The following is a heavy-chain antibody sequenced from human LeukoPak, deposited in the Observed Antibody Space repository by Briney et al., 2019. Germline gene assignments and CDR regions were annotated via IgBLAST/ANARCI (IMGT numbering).Heavy chain of an antibody. CDR1: GFTFTSSA. Sequence: SVKVSRKASGFTFTSSAMQWVRQARGQRLEWIGWIVVGSGNTNYAQKFQERVTITRDMSTSTAYMELSSLRSEDTAVYYCAADPVLSTVTTLAFDIWGQGTMVTVSS. CDR2: IVVGSGNT. CDR3: AADPVLSTVTTLAFDI. V-gene: IGHV1-58*02. J-gene: IGHJ3*02. D-gene: IGHD4-17*01.